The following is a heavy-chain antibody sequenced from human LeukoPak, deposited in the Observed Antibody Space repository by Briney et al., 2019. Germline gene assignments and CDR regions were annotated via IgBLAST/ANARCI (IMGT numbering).Heavy chain of an antibody. CDR3: AKRWAYYYDSSGWNYYYGMDV. CDR2: ISGSGGST. Sequence: PGGSLRLSCVASGFIFKSYGMNWVRQAPGKGLEWVSAISGSGGSTYYADSVKGRFTISRDNSKNTLYLQMNSLRAEDTAVYYCAKRWAYYYDSSGWNYYYGMDVWGQGTTVTVSS. J-gene: IGHJ6*02. CDR1: GFIFKSYG. D-gene: IGHD3-22*01. V-gene: IGHV3-23*01.